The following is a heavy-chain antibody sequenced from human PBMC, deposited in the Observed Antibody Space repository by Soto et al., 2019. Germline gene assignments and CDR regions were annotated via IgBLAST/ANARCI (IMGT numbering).Heavy chain of an antibody. Sequence: SVKVSCKASGGTFSSYAISWVRQAPGQGLEWMGGIIPIFGTANYAQKFQGRVTITADESTSTAYMELSSLRSEDTAVYYCARVGSSRIHDLDYWGQATLATVSS. CDR2: IIPIFGTA. D-gene: IGHD6-6*01. J-gene: IGHJ4*02. V-gene: IGHV1-69*13. CDR3: ARVGSSRIHDLDY. CDR1: GGTFSSYA.